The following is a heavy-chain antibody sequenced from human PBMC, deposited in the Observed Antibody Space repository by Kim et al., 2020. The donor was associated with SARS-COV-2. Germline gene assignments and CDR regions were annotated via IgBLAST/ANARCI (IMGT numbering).Heavy chain of an antibody. Sequence: LKSRRTISLDTSNNQFSLKLSSVTAADTAVYYCATNYCSGGSCYSPYFDYWGQGTLVTVSS. D-gene: IGHD2-15*01. J-gene: IGHJ4*02. CDR3: ATNYCSGGSCYSPYFDY. V-gene: IGHV4-39*01.